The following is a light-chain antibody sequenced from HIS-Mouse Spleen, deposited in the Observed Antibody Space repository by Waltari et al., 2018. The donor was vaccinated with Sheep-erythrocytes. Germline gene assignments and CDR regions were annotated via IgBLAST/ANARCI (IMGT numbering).Light chain of an antibody. Sequence: DIQMTPSPSSLSASVGDRVTITCRASQSISSYLNWYQQKPGKAPKLRIYAASSLQSGVPSRFSGSGSGTDFTLTISSLQPEDFATYYCQQSYSTPYTFGQGTKLEIK. J-gene: IGKJ2*01. V-gene: IGKV1-39*01. CDR2: AAS. CDR3: QQSYSTPYT. CDR1: QSISSY.